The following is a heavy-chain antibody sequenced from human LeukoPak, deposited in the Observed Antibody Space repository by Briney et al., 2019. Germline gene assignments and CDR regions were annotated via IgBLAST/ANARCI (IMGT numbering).Heavy chain of an antibody. V-gene: IGHV3-7*01. J-gene: IGHJ6*02. CDR2: INQDGSKK. Sequence: GGSLRLSCATSGFTFSSYWMSWVRQAPGKGPEWVAFINQDGSKKYFVGSLKGRFTISRDNGKNSMYLQMNSQRVEDTAVYYCVRDCSSVNCPPTDYYGLDVWGRGTTVTVSS. CDR3: VRDCSSVNCPPTDYYGLDV. D-gene: IGHD1-1*01. CDR1: GFTFSSYW.